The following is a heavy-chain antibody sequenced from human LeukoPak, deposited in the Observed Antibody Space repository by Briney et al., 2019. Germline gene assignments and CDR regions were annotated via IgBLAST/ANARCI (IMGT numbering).Heavy chain of an antibody. CDR3: TKGVPITGFWSGYYTDWFDP. CDR1: GFTFSSYG. V-gene: IGHV3-30*02. CDR2: IRYDGSNK. J-gene: IGHJ5*02. D-gene: IGHD3-3*01. Sequence: PGGSLRLSCAASGFTFSSYGMHWVRQAPGKGLEWVAFIRYDGSNKYYADSVKGRFTISRDNSKNTLYLQMGSLRAEDTAVYYCTKGVPITGFWSGYYTDWFDPWGQGTLVTVSS.